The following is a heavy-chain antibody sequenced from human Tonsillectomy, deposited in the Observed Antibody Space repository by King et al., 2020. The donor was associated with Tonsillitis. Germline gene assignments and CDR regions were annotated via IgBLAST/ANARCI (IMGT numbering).Heavy chain of an antibody. CDR2: IYYIGNT. CDR3: GRYGGGVFDP. V-gene: IGHV4-31*03. J-gene: IGHJ5*02. D-gene: IGHD4-23*01. CDR1: GCSISGGDYY. Sequence: QLQESGPGLVKPSQTLSLTCTVSGCSISGGDYYWSWIRQHPGKGLEWIGYIYYIGNTYYNPSLKSRLTISIDTSKNQFSLTLSSVTAADTAVYYCGRYGGGVFDPWGQGTLVTVSS.